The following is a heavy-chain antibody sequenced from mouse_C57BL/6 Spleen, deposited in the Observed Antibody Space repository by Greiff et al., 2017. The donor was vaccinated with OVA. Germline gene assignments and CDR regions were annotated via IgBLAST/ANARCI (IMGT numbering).Heavy chain of an antibody. V-gene: IGHV1-50*01. D-gene: IGHD1-1*01. CDR2: IDPSDSYT. CDR1: GYTFTSYW. Sequence: QVQLQQPGAELVKPGASVKLSCTASGYTFTSYWMQWVKQRPGQGLEWIGEIDPSDSYTNYNQKFKGKATLTVDTSSSTAYMQLSSLTSEDSAVYYCARLRNYYGSSYFDYWGQGTTLTVSS. J-gene: IGHJ2*01. CDR3: ARLRNYYGSSYFDY.